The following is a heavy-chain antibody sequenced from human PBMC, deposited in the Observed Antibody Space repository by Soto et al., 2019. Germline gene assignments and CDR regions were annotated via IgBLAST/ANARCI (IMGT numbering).Heavy chain of an antibody. D-gene: IGHD2-15*01. J-gene: IGHJ6*03. Sequence: GGSLRLSCAASGFTFSDYYMSWIRQAPGKGLEWVSYISSSGSTIYYADSVKGRFTISRDNAKNSLYLQMNSLRAEDTAVYYCARGGYCSGGSCYFHYYYYYYYMDVWGKGTTVTVSS. CDR1: GFTFSDYY. V-gene: IGHV3-11*01. CDR2: ISSSGSTI. CDR3: ARGGYCSGGSCYFHYYYYYYYMDV.